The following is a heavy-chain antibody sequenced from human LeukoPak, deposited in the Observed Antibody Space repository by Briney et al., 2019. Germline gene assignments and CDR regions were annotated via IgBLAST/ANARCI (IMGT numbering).Heavy chain of an antibody. V-gene: IGHV1-2*02. CDR2: INPNSGGT. D-gene: IGHD3-22*01. CDR3: ARDFSDYDSSGYYYFWSAFDT. CDR1: GYTFTGYY. Sequence: ASVKVSCKASGYTFTGYYMHWVRQAPGQGLEWMGWINPNSGGTNYAQKFQGRVTMTRDTSISTAYMELSRLRSDDTAVYYCARDFSDYDSSGYYYFWSAFDTRGQGTMVTVSS. J-gene: IGHJ3*02.